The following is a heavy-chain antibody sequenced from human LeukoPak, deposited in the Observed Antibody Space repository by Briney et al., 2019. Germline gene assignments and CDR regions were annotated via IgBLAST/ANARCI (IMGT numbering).Heavy chain of an antibody. CDR1: GYTFTSYD. CDR3: ARVSFYCSSTSCRPLGY. J-gene: IGHJ4*02. V-gene: IGHV1-8*01. D-gene: IGHD2-2*01. Sequence: GASVKVSCKASGYTFTSYDINWVRQATGQGLEWMGWMNPNSGNTGYAQKFQGRVTMTRNTSISTAYMELSSLRSEDTAVYYCARVSFYCSSTSCRPLGYWGQGTLVTVSS. CDR2: MNPNSGNT.